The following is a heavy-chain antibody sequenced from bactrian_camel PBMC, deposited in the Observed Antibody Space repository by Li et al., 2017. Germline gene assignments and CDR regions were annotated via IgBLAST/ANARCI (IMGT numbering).Heavy chain of an antibody. CDR2: IDSDGMT. CDR1: GYTYSSWC. CDR3: ARGRIREDLFGTDFT. D-gene: IGHD1*01. J-gene: IGHJ4*01. Sequence: HVQLVESGGGAVQAGGSLRLSCAASGYTYSSWCMSWYRQAPGKEREFVSAIDSDGMTSYAASVKGRFTISRDNDKNTLYLQLRSLQTEDTGTYICARGRIREDLFGTDFTRGPGTQVTVS. V-gene: IGHV3S53*01.